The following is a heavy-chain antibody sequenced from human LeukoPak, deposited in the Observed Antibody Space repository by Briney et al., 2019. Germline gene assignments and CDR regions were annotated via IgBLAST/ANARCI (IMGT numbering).Heavy chain of an antibody. V-gene: IGHV3-66*01. J-gene: IGHJ4*02. CDR1: EFSVGSNY. Sequence: PGGSLRLSCAASEFSVGSNYVTWVRQAPGKGLEWVSLIYSGGSTYYADSVKGRFTISRDNSKNTLYLQMNSLRAEDTAVYYCARDAGSGWYFDYWGQGTLVTVSS. CDR2: IYSGGST. CDR3: ARDAGSGWYFDY. D-gene: IGHD6-19*01.